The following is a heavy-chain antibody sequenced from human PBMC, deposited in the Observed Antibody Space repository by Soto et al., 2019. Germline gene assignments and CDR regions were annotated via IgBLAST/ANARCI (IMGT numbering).Heavy chain of an antibody. CDR1: GFTFSTYA. V-gene: IGHV3-23*01. D-gene: IGHD6-19*01. CDR3: AKEARQWPPDAFDI. Sequence: GGSLRLSCAASGFTFSTYAMIWVRQAPGKGLEWVSVITGSGGTTYYADSVKGRFTISRDNSKNTQYLQMNSLRTEDTAVYYCAKEARQWPPDAFDIWGQGTMVTVSS. J-gene: IGHJ3*02. CDR2: ITGSGGTT.